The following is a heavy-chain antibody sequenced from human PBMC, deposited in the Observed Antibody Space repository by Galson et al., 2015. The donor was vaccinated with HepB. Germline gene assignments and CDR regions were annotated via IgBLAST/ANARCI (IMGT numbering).Heavy chain of an antibody. CDR1: GYTFTNYG. CDR3: ARDEVEMSTIAFNY. V-gene: IGHV1-18*01. Sequence: SVKVSCKASGYTFTNYGISWVRQAPGQGLEWMGWISTYNGNTNFAQNLQGRVTMTTDTSTNTAYMELRSLRSDDSAVYYCARDEVEMSTIAFNYWGQGTLVTVSA. CDR2: ISTYNGNT. J-gene: IGHJ4*02. D-gene: IGHD5-24*01.